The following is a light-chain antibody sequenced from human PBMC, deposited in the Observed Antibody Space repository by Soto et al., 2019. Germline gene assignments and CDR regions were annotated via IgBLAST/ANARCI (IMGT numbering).Light chain of an antibody. CDR3: QQYNTWPHT. CDR1: QSVGTK. CDR2: GAS. V-gene: IGKV3-15*01. J-gene: IGKJ2*01. Sequence: EKVMTQSPATLSVSPGERVTLSCRASQSVGTKLAWYQQKPGQAPRLLIYGASTRATGIPARFSGSGSGTEFTLTISSLQSQDFAVYYCQQYNTWPHTFGQGTKLEI.